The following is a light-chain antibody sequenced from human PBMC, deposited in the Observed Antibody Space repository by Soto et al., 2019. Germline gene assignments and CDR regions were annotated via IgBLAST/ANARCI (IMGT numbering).Light chain of an antibody. CDR2: DAS. CDR1: QSVSTNY. J-gene: IGKJ1*01. Sequence: EIALTQSPGTLSLSPGERASLSCRASQSVSTNYLAWYQQKPGQAPRLLIYDASSRATGIPDRFSGSGSGTDFTLTISRLEPEDFVVYYCQQYGSSPLTFGQGTKVEIK. V-gene: IGKV3-20*01. CDR3: QQYGSSPLT.